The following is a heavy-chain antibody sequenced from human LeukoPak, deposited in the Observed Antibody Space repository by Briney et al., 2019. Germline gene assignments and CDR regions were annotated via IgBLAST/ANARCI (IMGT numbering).Heavy chain of an antibody. Sequence: GASVKVSCKASGYKFTDDYMHWVQQAPGQGLELMGWINPDSGFTNYAQKFKGRVTMTRDTSISTAYLEVRSLTSDDTAVYYCAPTAEAYTSWWKVWGQGTLVTVSS. CDR2: INPDSGFT. D-gene: IGHD3-16*01. J-gene: IGHJ4*02. CDR1: GYKFTDDY. V-gene: IGHV1-2*02. CDR3: APTAEAYTSWWKV.